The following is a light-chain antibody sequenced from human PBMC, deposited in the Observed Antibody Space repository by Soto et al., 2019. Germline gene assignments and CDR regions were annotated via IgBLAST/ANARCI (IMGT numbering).Light chain of an antibody. CDR2: SAS. J-gene: IGKJ4*01. CDR1: QYMSTD. V-gene: IGKV3-15*01. Sequence: EIMMTQSPATLSVSPGESATVSCRASQYMSTDLAWYQQKPGQPPRLLIYSASTRAPGIPATFSGSGSGREFTRTIISLQSEDCAVYYCQQYNSWLTFGGGTKVEIK. CDR3: QQYNSWLT.